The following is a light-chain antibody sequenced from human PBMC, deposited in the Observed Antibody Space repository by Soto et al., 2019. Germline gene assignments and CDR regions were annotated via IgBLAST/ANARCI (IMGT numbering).Light chain of an antibody. J-gene: IGKJ4*01. CDR3: QHYYNTPPT. V-gene: IGKV3-15*01. Sequence: EIEMTQSPVTLSVSTGERATISCRASQTISINYLAWYQQRPGQAPRLLIYGASTRATGIPARFSGSGSGTEFTLTISSLQSEDLAVYYCQHYYNTPPTFGGGTKVDIK. CDR1: QTISINY. CDR2: GAS.